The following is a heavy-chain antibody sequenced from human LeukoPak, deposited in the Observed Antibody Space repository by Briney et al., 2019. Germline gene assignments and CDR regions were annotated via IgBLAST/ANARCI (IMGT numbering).Heavy chain of an antibody. D-gene: IGHD2-2*01. CDR1: GGSFSTYV. V-gene: IGHV1-69*04. CDR2: IIPVLGVS. CDR3: TRERLVVPAATYMDV. Sequence: SVKVSCKASGGSFSTYVLTWVRQAPGQGLEWMGRIIPVLGVSNFAQKFQGRVAITADKSTNTAHMELSRLESGDTAVYYCTRERLVVPAATYMDVWGRGTTVTVSS. J-gene: IGHJ6*03.